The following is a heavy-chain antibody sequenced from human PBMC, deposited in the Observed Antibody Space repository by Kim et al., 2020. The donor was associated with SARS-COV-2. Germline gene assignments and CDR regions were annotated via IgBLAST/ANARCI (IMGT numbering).Heavy chain of an antibody. D-gene: IGHD4-17*01. V-gene: IGHV1-69*01. CDR3: ARVKGTTVTSQFDY. Sequence: AQKCQGRVTITADESTSTAYMELSSLRSEDTAVYYCARVKGTTVTSQFDYWGQGTLVTVSS. J-gene: IGHJ4*02.